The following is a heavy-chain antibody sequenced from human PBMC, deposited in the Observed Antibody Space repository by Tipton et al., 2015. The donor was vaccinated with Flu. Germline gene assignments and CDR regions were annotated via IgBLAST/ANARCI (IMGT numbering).Heavy chain of an antibody. CDR1: GGSISSYY. CDR2: IYYSGST. D-gene: IGHD6-19*01. V-gene: IGHV4-59*12. J-gene: IGHJ4*02. CDR3: ARAGSGWCLFIN. Sequence: TLSLTCTVSGGSISSYYCNWIRQPPGKGLEWIGYIYYSGSTNYNPSLKSRVTISIDTSKNQFSLKLSSVTAADTAVYYCARAGSGWCLFINWGQGTLVTVSS.